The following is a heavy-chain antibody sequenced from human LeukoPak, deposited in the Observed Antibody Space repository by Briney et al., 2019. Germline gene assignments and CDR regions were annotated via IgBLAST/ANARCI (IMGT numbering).Heavy chain of an antibody. CDR2: ISGSSGTI. J-gene: IGHJ4*02. CDR3: AKRLGDPRAFDY. D-gene: IGHD2-21*02. CDR1: GFTFSNYA. Sequence: GGSLRLSRAASGFTFSNYAMNWVRQAPGKGLEWVSGISGSSGTINYAAPVKGRFTISRDNSRNTLYLQMNSLRADDTAVYYCAKRLGDPRAFDYWGQGTLVTVSS. V-gene: IGHV3-23*01.